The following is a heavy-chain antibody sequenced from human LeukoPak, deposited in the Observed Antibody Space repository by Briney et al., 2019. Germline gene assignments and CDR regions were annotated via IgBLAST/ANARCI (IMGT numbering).Heavy chain of an antibody. CDR1: GFTFSWFN. D-gene: IGHD6-19*01. V-gene: IGHV3-33*01. Sequence: PGGSLRLSCAASGFTFSWFNMHWVRQPPGRGLEWVAAIWHDGSNTYYAVSVKGRFSISRDNAKNTLFLQMNSLRAEDTAMYYCVREKDACSEAWGQGALVTVSS. J-gene: IGHJ5*02. CDR2: IWHDGSNT. CDR3: VREKDACSEA.